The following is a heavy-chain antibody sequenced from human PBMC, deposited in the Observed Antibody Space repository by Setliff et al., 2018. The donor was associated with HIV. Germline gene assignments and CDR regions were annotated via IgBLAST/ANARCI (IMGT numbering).Heavy chain of an antibody. D-gene: IGHD3-3*02. V-gene: IGHV1-69*05. J-gene: IGHJ4*02. CDR1: GGTFINYA. CDR3: ARHPMSPFLEWSFDS. CDR2: IIPIFETT. Sequence: SVKVSCKSSGGTFINYAFCWVRQAPGKGLEWMGRIIPIFETTDYAQKFQGRVTITTDKSTSTAYLELSSLRSEDTAVYYCARHPMSPFLEWSFDSWGQGTLVTVSS.